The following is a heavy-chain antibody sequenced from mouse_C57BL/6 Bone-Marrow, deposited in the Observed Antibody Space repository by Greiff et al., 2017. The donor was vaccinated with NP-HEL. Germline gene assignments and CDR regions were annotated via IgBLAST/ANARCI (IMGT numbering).Heavy chain of an antibody. D-gene: IGHD3-2*02. J-gene: IGHJ2*01. CDR3: ARKDSSGYGFDY. CDR2: IYPRSGNT. V-gene: IGHV1-81*01. CDR1: GYTFTSYG. Sequence: QVTLKVSGAELARPGASVKLSCKASGYTFTSYGICWVKQRTGQGLEWIGEIYPRSGNTYYNEKFKGKATLTADKSSSTAYMELRSLTSEDSAVYFCARKDSSGYGFDYWGQGTTLTVSS.